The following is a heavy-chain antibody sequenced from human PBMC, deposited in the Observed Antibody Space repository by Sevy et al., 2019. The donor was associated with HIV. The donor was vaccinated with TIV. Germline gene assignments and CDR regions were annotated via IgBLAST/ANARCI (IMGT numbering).Heavy chain of an antibody. CDR2: ISYDGSNK. D-gene: IGHD3-22*01. CDR3: AKVSDSSGYYY. J-gene: IGHJ4*02. V-gene: IGHV3-30*18. CDR1: GFTFSSYG. Sequence: GGSLRLSCAASGFTFSSYGMHWVRQAPGKGLEWVAVISYDGSNKYYADSVKGRFTISRDNSKNTLYLQMNSLRAEDTDVYYCAKVSDSSGYYYWGQGTLVTVSS.